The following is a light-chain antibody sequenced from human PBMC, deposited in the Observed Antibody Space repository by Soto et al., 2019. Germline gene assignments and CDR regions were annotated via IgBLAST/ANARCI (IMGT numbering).Light chain of an antibody. V-gene: IGKV1-12*01. J-gene: IGKJ4*01. Sequence: DIQMTQPPASVSASVGARVTITCRASQDITSWLAWYQQKPGTAPKLLIYSNSRLQRGVPSRFSGSESGTSVTLHISTLQPEDFATCYCQQARSLPLTFGGGTKVEIK. CDR2: SNS. CDR1: QDITSW. CDR3: QQARSLPLT.